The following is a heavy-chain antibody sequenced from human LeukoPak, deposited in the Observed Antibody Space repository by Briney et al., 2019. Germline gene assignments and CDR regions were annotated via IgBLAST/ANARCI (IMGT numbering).Heavy chain of an antibody. CDR1: GYTFTSYG. Sequence: ASVKVSCKASGYTFTSYGISWVRQAPGQGLEWMGWISAYNGNTNYAQKLQGRVTMTTDTSTSTAYMELRSLRSDDTALYYCARDPYVDTAMVPGFWGQGTLSPSPQ. V-gene: IGHV1-18*01. D-gene: IGHD5-18*01. CDR3: ARDPYVDTAMVPGF. CDR2: ISAYNGNT. J-gene: IGHJ4*02.